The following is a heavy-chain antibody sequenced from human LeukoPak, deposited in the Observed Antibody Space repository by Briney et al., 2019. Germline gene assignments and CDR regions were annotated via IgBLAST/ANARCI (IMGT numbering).Heavy chain of an antibody. CDR1: GGSFSGYY. J-gene: IGHJ4*02. CDR3: ARSSYYYDSKGLDY. V-gene: IGHV4-34*01. D-gene: IGHD3-22*01. Sequence: ASETLSLTCAVYGGSFSGYYWSWIRQPPGKGLEWIGEINHSGSTNYNPSLKSRVTISVDTSKNQFSLKLSSVTAADTAVYYCARSSYYYDSKGLDYWGQGTLVTVSS. CDR2: INHSGST.